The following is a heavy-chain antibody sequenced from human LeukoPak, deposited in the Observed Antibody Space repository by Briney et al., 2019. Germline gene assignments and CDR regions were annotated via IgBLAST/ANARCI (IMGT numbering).Heavy chain of an antibody. CDR3: ARDFGRIAMIVHPIYFLSGFDP. CDR1: GYTFTSYY. V-gene: IGHV1-46*01. J-gene: IGHJ5*02. CDR2: INPSGGST. D-gene: IGHD3-22*01. Sequence: ASVKVSCKASGYTFTSYYMHWVRQAPGQGLEGMGIINPSGGSTSYAQKFQGRVTMTRDTSTSTVYMELSSLRSEDTAVYYCARDFGRIAMIVHPIYFLSGFDPWGQGTLVTVSS.